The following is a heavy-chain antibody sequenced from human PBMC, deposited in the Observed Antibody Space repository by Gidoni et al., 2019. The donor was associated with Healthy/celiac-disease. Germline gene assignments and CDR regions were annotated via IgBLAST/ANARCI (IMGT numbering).Heavy chain of an antibody. CDR2: INHSGST. CDR3: ARRVVVVPAGGNWFDP. Sequence: QVQLQQWGAGLLQPSETLSLTCAVYGGSFSGYYWSWIRQPPGKGLEWIGEINHSGSTNYNPSLKSRVTISVDTSKNQFSLKLSSVTAADTAVYYCARRVVVVPAGGNWFDPWGQGTLVTVSS. D-gene: IGHD2-2*01. J-gene: IGHJ5*02. V-gene: IGHV4-34*01. CDR1: GGSFSGYY.